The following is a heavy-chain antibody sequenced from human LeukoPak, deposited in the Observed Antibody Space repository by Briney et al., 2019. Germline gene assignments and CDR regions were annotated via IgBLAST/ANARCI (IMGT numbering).Heavy chain of an antibody. D-gene: IGHD4-11*01. CDR2: IKQDGSEK. CDR1: GFTFSSYW. Sequence: PGGSLRLSCAASGFTFSSYWMSWVRQAPGKGLEWVANIKQDGSEKYYVDSVKGRFTISRDNAKNSLYLQMNSLRAEDTAVYYCAGDSTTVILYYYYYGMDVWGQGTTVTVSS. J-gene: IGHJ6*02. CDR3: AGDSTTVILYYYYYGMDV. V-gene: IGHV3-7*01.